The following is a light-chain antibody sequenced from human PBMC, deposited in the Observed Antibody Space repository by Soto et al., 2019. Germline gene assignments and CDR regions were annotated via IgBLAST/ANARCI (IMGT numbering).Light chain of an antibody. Sequence: DIQMTQSPSSLSASVGDRVTITCRASQSITTYLNWYRQKPGKAPKLLIYAASSLQSGVPSRFSGSGSGTDFTLTISSLQPEDFATYYCQQTYTSRPWTFGRGTKVEIK. J-gene: IGKJ1*01. CDR2: AAS. CDR3: QQTYTSRPWT. V-gene: IGKV1-39*01. CDR1: QSITTY.